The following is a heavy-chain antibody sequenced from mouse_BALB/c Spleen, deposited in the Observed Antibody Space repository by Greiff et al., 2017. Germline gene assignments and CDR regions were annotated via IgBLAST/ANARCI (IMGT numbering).Heavy chain of an antibody. Sequence: EVQLQQSGPELVKPGASVKISCKASGYTFTDYNMHWVKQSHGKSLEWIGYIYPYNGGTGYNQKFKSKATLTVDNSSSTAYMELRSLTSEDSAVYYCANDYGSPRAYWYFDVWGAGTTVTVSS. V-gene: IGHV1S29*02. J-gene: IGHJ1*01. D-gene: IGHD1-1*01. CDR1: GYTFTDYN. CDR2: IYPYNGGT. CDR3: ANDYGSPRAYWYFDV.